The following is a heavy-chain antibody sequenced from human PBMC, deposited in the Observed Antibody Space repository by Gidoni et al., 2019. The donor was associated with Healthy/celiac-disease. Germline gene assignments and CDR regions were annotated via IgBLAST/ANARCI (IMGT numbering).Heavy chain of an antibody. CDR1: GGSFSGYY. Sequence: QVQLQQWGAGLLKPSETLSLTCAVYGGSFSGYYWSWIRQPPGKGLEWIGEINHSGSTNSNPSLKGRVTMSVDTSKNQFSLKLGSVAAADTAVCYCAAPGGYHLSAFDYWGQGTLVTVSS. CDR2: INHSGST. D-gene: IGHD1-26*01. V-gene: IGHV4-34*01. CDR3: AAPGGYHLSAFDY. J-gene: IGHJ4*02.